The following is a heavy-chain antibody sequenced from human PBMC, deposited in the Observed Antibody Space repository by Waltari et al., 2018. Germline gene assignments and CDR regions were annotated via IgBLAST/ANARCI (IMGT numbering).Heavy chain of an antibody. CDR3: ARHPEQLVGYWYFDL. V-gene: IGHV4-38-2*01. Sequence: QVQLQESGPGLVKPSETRSPTRDVLGYSISSGSSWGWSRQPPGKGLEWFGSTYHSGSTYQNPSLKSRLTISLDTSKNQFSLKLSSVTAADTAVFYCARHPEQLVGYWYFDLWGRGTLVTVSS. D-gene: IGHD6-6*01. CDR1: GYSISSGSS. CDR2: TYHSGST. J-gene: IGHJ2*01.